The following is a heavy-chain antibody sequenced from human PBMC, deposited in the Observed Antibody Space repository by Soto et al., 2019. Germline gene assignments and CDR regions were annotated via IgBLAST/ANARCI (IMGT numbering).Heavy chain of an antibody. J-gene: IGHJ3*02. CDR2: IYPGDSDT. CDR1: GYSFTSYW. CDR3: ARVRIQLWLDDAFDI. V-gene: IGHV5-51*01. Sequence: GESLKISCKGSGYSFTSYWIGWVRQMPGKGLEWMGIIYPGDSDTRYSPSFQGQVTISADKSISTAYLQWSSLKASDTAMYYCARVRIQLWLDDAFDIWGQGTMVTVSS. D-gene: IGHD5-18*01.